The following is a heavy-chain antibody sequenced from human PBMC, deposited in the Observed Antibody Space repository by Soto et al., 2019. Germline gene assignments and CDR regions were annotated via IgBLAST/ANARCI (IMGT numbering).Heavy chain of an antibody. V-gene: IGHV3-33*01. D-gene: IGHD6-19*01. CDR1: GFTFSSYG. CDR2: IWYDGSNK. J-gene: IGHJ3*02. CDR3: ERDFRKQWLVGSDAFDI. Sequence: QVQLVESGGGVVQPGRSLRLSCAASGFTFSSYGMHWVRQAPGKGLEWVAVIWYDGSNKYYADSVKGRFTISRDNSKNTLYMQMNSLRAEDTAVYYCERDFRKQWLVGSDAFDIWGQGTMVTVSS.